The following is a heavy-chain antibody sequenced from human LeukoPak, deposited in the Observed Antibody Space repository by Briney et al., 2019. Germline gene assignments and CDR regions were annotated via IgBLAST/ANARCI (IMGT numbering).Heavy chain of an antibody. J-gene: IGHJ5*02. CDR3: ATAPRYSTSWFPRGWFDP. CDR2: IYYSGST. CDR1: GGSISSSTYY. Sequence: SETLSLTCTVSGGSISSSTYYWGWIRQPPGKGLEWIGSIYYSGSTYYNPSLKSRVTISVDTSKNQFSLKLRSVTAADTAVYYCATAPRYSTSWFPRGWFDPWAREPWSPSPQ. V-gene: IGHV4-39*01. D-gene: IGHD6-13*01.